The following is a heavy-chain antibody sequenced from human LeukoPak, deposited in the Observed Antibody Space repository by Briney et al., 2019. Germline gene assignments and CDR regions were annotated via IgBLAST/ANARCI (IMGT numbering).Heavy chain of an antibody. V-gene: IGHV4-31*03. CDR2: IYYSGST. D-gene: IGHD4-11*01. CDR3: ARGPVRDYSNY. CDR1: GVSISSGGYY. J-gene: IGHJ4*02. Sequence: TSETLSLTCTVSGVSISSGGYYWSWIRQHPGKGLEWIGYIYYSGSTYYNPSLESRLTISLDTSSNQFSLKLNSVTAADTAVYYCARGPVRDYSNYWGQGTLVTVSS.